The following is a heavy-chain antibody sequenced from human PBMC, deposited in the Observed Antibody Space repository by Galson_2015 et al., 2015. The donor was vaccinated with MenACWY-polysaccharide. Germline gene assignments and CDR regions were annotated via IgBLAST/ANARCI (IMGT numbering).Heavy chain of an antibody. CDR2: IDKSGDSI. CDR1: GFSLGAWY. J-gene: IGHJ6*02. V-gene: IGHV3-11*01. Sequence: SLRLSCAASGFSLGAWYMSWIRQAPGKGLEWLSYIDKSGDSIYYGDSVKGRFTISRDNARNSLYLQMNRLEAEDTAIYYCARGHYGLDVWGQGTTVTVSS. CDR3: ARGHYGLDV.